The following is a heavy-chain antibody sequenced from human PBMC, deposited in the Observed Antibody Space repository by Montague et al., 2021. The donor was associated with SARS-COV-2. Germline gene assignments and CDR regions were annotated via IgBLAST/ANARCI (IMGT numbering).Heavy chain of an antibody. CDR2: TYYRSKWYN. CDR3: ARAYCGGDCYFYWYFDL. Sequence: CAISGDSVSSNIATWNWIRQTPSRGLEWLGRTYYRSKWYNDYAVSVKSRVIINPDTSNNRISLQLNSATPEDTAVDYCARAYCGGDCYFYWYFDLWGRGTLVTVSS. D-gene: IGHD2-21*02. V-gene: IGHV6-1*01. CDR1: GDSVSSNIAT. J-gene: IGHJ2*01.